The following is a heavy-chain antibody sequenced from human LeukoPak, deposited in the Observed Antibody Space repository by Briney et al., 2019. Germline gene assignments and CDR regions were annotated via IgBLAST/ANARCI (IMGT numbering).Heavy chain of an antibody. CDR3: AFLAVGGVFFDY. J-gene: IGHJ4*02. CDR2: IIPIFGTA. D-gene: IGHD3-16*01. Sequence: ASVKVSCKASGGTFSSYAISWVRQAPGQGLEWMGGIIPIFGTANYAQKFQGRVTITADESTSTAYMELSSLRSEDTAVYYCAFLAVGGVFFDYGGQGTLVTVS. V-gene: IGHV1-69*13. CDR1: GGTFSSYA.